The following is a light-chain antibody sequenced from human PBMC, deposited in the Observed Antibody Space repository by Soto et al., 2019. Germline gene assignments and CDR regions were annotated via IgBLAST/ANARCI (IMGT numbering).Light chain of an antibody. CDR3: CSFAGSYTFWV. V-gene: IGLV2-11*01. CDR1: SSDVGDYNY. Sequence: QSALTQPRSVSGSPGQSVTISCTGTSSDVGDYNYVSWYQQYPGKAPKLVIYDVSKRPSGVPDRFSGSKSGNTASLTISGPQAEYAAAYACCSFAGSYTFWVFGGGTKLTVL. CDR2: DVS. J-gene: IGLJ3*02.